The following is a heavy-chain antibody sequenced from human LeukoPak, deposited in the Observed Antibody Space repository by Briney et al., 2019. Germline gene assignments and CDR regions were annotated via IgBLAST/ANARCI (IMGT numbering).Heavy chain of an antibody. J-gene: IGHJ4*02. V-gene: IGHV3-23*03. CDR3: GRSTAWYAFDY. CDR2: IYTDGST. D-gene: IGHD6-19*01. Sequence: QTGGSLRLSCAASGFTFSNYVMGWVRQAPGKGLEWVSIIYTDGSTYYADSVKGRFTISRDNSKSTLYLQMNSLRAEDTAVYYCGRSTAWYAFDYWGQGTLVTVSS. CDR1: GFTFSNYV.